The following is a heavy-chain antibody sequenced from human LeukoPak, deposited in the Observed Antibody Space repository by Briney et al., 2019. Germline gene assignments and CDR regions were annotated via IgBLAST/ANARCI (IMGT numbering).Heavy chain of an antibody. Sequence: GGSLRLSCAASGFTFSSYWMHWVRQAPGKGLEWVSAISGSGGSTYYADSVKGRFTISRDNSKNTLYLQMNSLRAEDTAVYYCAKASAGYSSGWGFDYWGQGTLVTVSS. J-gene: IGHJ4*02. D-gene: IGHD6-19*01. CDR2: ISGSGGST. CDR3: AKASAGYSSGWGFDY. V-gene: IGHV3-23*01. CDR1: GFTFSSYW.